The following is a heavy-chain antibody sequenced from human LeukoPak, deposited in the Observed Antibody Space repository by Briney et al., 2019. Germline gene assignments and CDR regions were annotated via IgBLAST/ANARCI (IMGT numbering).Heavy chain of an antibody. CDR3: ARDLEYSSSS. Sequence: PGGSLRLSCAASGFTVSSNYMSRVRQAPGKGLEWVSVIYSGGSTYYADSVKGRFTISGDNSKNTLYLQMNSLRAEDTAVYYCARDLEYSSSSGGQGTLVTVSS. CDR1: GFTVSSNY. CDR2: IYSGGST. D-gene: IGHD6-6*01. J-gene: IGHJ4*02. V-gene: IGHV3-53*01.